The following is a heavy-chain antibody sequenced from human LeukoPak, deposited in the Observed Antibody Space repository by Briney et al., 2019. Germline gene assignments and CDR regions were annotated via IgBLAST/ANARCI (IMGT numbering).Heavy chain of an antibody. V-gene: IGHV3-23*01. D-gene: IGHD2-15*01. CDR3: AKDALGYCSGGSCYTPDY. CDR2: ISGSGGST. J-gene: IGHJ4*02. Sequence: PGGSLRLSCAASGFTFSSYAMSWVRQAPGKGLEWVSAISGSGGSTYYADSVKGRFTISRDNSKNTLYLQMNSLRAEDTAVNYCAKDALGYCSGGSCYTPDYWGQGTLVTVSS. CDR1: GFTFSSYA.